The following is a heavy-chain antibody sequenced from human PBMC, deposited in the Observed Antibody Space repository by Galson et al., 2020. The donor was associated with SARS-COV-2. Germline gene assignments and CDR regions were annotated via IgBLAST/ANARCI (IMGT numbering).Heavy chain of an antibody. Sequence: GESLKISCAASGFTFSSYGMHWVRQAPGKGLEWVAVIWYDGSNKYYADSVKGRFTISRDNSKNTLYLQMNSLRAEDTAVYYCAREGRVGATTGFDYWGQGTLVTVSS. CDR3: AREGRVGATTGFDY. CDR2: IWYDGSNK. CDR1: GFTFSSYG. V-gene: IGHV3-33*01. D-gene: IGHD1-26*01. J-gene: IGHJ4*02.